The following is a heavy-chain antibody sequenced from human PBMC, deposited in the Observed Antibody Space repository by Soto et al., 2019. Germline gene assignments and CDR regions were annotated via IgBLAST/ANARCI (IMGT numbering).Heavy chain of an antibody. D-gene: IGHD4-17*01. J-gene: IGHJ4*02. Sequence: SETLSLTCTVSGGSISSYYWSCIRQPAWKGLEWIVRIYTSGSTNYNPSLKSRVTMSVDTSKNQFSLKLSSATPADTAVYYRATDDMTTVSTFDDWAQGTMVTLSS. CDR3: ATDDMTTVSTFDD. V-gene: IGHV4-4*07. CDR2: IYTSGST. CDR1: GGSISSYY.